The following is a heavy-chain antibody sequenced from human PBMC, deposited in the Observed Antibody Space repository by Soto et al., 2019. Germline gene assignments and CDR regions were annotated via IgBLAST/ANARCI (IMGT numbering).Heavy chain of an antibody. CDR1: GYSFITYD. Sequence: ASVKFSCKASGYSFITYDINWVRQAAGQVLECMVWMNPTSGVTGCXXKFQGRLXXTMDTSSSTAXMELSXLTSDDTAVYYCARVPASLDPWGQGTLVTVSS. J-gene: IGHJ5*02. CDR3: ARVPASLDP. V-gene: IGHV1-8*01. CDR2: MNPTSGVT.